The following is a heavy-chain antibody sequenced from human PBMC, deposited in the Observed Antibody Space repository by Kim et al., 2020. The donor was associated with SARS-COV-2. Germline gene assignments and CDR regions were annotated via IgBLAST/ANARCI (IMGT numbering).Heavy chain of an antibody. CDR2: IYYSGST. Sequence: SETLSLTCTVSGGSISSYYWSWIRQPPGKGLEWIGYIYYSGSTNYNPSLKSRVTISVDTSKNQFSLKLSSVTAADTAVYYCARGRGKGQWELLSLVDYWGQGTLVTVSS. J-gene: IGHJ4*02. V-gene: IGHV4-59*01. D-gene: IGHD1-26*01. CDR1: GGSISSYY. CDR3: ARGRGKGQWELLSLVDY.